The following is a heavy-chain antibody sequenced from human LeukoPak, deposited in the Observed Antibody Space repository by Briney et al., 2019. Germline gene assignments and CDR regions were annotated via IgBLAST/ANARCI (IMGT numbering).Heavy chain of an antibody. CDR2: IKKDGSEK. J-gene: IGHJ4*02. Sequence: GGSLRLSCEASGFTFSNYWMIWVRQAPGKGLEGVANIKKDGSEKYYVDSVKGRFTISRDNAKNTLYLQMNSLRAEDTAVYYCARDRGYVMDYWGQGTLVTVSS. D-gene: IGHD5-12*01. CDR3: ARDRGYVMDY. V-gene: IGHV3-7*01. CDR1: GFTFSNYW.